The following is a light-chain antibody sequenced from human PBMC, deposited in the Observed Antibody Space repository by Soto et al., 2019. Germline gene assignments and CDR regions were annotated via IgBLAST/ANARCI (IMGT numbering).Light chain of an antibody. V-gene: IGKV3-20*01. CDR3: QQYGSSPLLT. J-gene: IGKJ4*01. CDR2: GAS. CDR1: QSVSSSY. Sequence: EIVLTQSPGTLSLSPGERATLSCRASQSVSSSYLAWYQQKPGQAPRLLIYGASSRATGIPDRFSGSGSGTDFPLTVSRLEPEDCAVYYCQQYGSSPLLTFGGGSKVEIK.